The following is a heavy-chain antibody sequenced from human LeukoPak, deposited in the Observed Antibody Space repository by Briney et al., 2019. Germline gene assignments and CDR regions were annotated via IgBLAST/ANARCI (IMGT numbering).Heavy chain of an antibody. CDR3: GARRGKYPPGAFDI. J-gene: IGHJ3*02. D-gene: IGHD1-26*01. Sequence: SETLSLTCTVSGGSIRSSSYYWGWIRQPPGKGLEWIGSIYYSGSTYYNPSLKSRVTLSVDTSKNQFSLSLSSVTAADRALYYCGARRGKYPPGAFDIWGQGTMVTVSS. CDR2: IYYSGST. CDR1: GGSIRSSSYY. V-gene: IGHV4-39*01.